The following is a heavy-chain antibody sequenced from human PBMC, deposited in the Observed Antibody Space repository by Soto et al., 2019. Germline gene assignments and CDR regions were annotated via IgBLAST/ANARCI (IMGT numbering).Heavy chain of an antibody. J-gene: IGHJ3*01. CDR2: IHSDGSST. CDR3: ARGDKGAFDL. Sequence: GGSLRLSCAASGFTFSYYWMHWVRQAPGQGLVWVSRIHSDGSSTTYADSVKGRFTISRDNAKNTLYLQMNGLRAEDTAVYYCARGDKGAFDLWGQGIMVTVSS. D-gene: IGHD2-21*02. V-gene: IGHV3-74*01. CDR1: GFTFSYYW.